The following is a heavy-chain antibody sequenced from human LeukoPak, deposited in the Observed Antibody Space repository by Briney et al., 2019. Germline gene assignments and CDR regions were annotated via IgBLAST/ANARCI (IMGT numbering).Heavy chain of an antibody. D-gene: IGHD7-27*01. CDR2: IYHTGST. V-gene: IGHV4-59*02. J-gene: IGHJ4*02. Sequence: PSETLSLTCTISGGSVSEYYLSWIRQSPGKGLEWIGYIYHTGSTSYSPSLESRVTKSADTSQNQFYLKLSSVTDADTAVYYCASRKLGNDYWGKGALVTVSS. CDR3: ASRKLGNDY. CDR1: GGSVSEYY.